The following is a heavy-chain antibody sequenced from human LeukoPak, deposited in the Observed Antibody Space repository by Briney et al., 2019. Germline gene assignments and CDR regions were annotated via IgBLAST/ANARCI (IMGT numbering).Heavy chain of an antibody. CDR3: ARNGGNTDFDY. J-gene: IGHJ4*02. CDR2: IYHSGTT. D-gene: IGHD2-8*01. V-gene: IGHV4-4*02. Sequence: PSGTLPLTCAVSGGSVSSSNWWTWVRQPPGKGLEWIGEIYHSGTTNYNPSLKSRVTISVDKSKNQFSLKLSSVTAADTAVYFCARNGGNTDFDYWGQGTLVTVSS. CDR1: GGSVSSSNW.